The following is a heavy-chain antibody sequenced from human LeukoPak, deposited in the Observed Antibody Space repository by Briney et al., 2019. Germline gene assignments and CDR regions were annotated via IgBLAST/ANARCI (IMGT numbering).Heavy chain of an antibody. CDR2: ISAYNGNT. V-gene: IGHV1-18*01. J-gene: IGHJ3*02. CDR1: GYTFTSYG. Sequence: ASVKVSCKASGYTFTSYGIIWVRQAPGQGLEWMGWISAYNGNTNYAQKLQGRVTMTTDTSTSTAYMELRSLRSDDTAVYYCARATYYYDSSGYLSAFDIWGQETMVTVSS. D-gene: IGHD3-22*01. CDR3: ARATYYYDSSGYLSAFDI.